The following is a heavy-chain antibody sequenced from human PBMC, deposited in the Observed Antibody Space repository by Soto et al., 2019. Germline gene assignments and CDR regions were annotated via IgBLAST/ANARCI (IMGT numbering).Heavy chain of an antibody. CDR2: SRNKANSYTT. D-gene: IGHD3-16*01. Sequence: PGGSLRLSCAASGFTFRDHYMVWVRQAPGKGLEWVGRSRNKANSYTTEYAASVKGRFTISRDESKNSLFLQMNSLKTEDTAVYYCVRTRGGEGDFDYWGQGTLVTVSS. J-gene: IGHJ4*02. CDR3: VRTRGGEGDFDY. V-gene: IGHV3-72*01. CDR1: GFTFRDHY.